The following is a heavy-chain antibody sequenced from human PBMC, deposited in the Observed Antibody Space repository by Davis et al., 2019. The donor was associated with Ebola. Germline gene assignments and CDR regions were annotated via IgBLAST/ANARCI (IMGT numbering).Heavy chain of an antibody. CDR2: ISAYNGNT. V-gene: IGHV1-18*01. D-gene: IGHD4-11*01. Sequence: AASVKVSCKASGYTFTSYGISWVRQAPGQGLERMGWISAYNGNTNYAQKLQGRVTMTTDTSTSTAYMELSSLRSEDTAVYYCARDRGSNYYYYGMDVWGQGTTVTVSS. CDR1: GYTFTSYG. CDR3: ARDRGSNYYYYGMDV. J-gene: IGHJ6*02.